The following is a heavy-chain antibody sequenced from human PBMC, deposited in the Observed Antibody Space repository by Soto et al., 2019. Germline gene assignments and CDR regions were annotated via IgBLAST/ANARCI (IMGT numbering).Heavy chain of an antibody. J-gene: IGHJ6*02. Sequence: QVQLQESGPGLVKPSQTLSLTCTVSGGSISSGGYYWSWIRQHPGKGLEWIGYIYYSGSTYYNPSLKSRVTISVDTSNNQFSLKLSSVTAADTAVYYCARDLQYSRLFYGMDVWGQGTTVTVSS. CDR1: GGSISSGGYY. CDR2: IYYSGST. CDR3: ARDLQYSRLFYGMDV. V-gene: IGHV4-31*03. D-gene: IGHD6-13*01.